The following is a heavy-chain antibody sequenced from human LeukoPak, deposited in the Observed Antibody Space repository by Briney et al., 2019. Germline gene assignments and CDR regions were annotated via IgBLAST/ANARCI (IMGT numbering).Heavy chain of an antibody. J-gene: IGHJ3*02. Sequence: SETLSLTCTVSGGSISSYYWSWIRQPPGKGLEWIGYIYYSGSTNYNPSLKSRVTISVDTSKNQFSLKLSSVTAADTAVYYCAREGVTWIQLWKGGAFDIWGQGTTVTVSS. CDR2: IYYSGST. CDR1: GGSISSYY. D-gene: IGHD5-18*01. V-gene: IGHV4-59*01. CDR3: AREGVTWIQLWKGGAFDI.